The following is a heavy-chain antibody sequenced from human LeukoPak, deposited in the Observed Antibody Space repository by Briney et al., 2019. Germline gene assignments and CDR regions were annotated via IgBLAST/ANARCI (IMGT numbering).Heavy chain of an antibody. CDR3: ASGYYYDRGADY. CDR2: IYYSWST. Sequence: PSETLSLTCTVSGGSISSSSYYWGWIRQPPGKGLEWIENIYYSWSTYYNPSLKSRVTISVDTSKNQFSLKLSSVTAADTAVYYCASGYYYDRGADYWGQGTLVTVSS. V-gene: IGHV4-39*01. D-gene: IGHD3-22*01. J-gene: IGHJ4*02. CDR1: GGSISSSSYY.